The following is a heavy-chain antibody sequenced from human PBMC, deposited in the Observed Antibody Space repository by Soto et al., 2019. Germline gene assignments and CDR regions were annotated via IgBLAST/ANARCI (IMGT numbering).Heavy chain of an antibody. D-gene: IGHD3-22*01. CDR3: AIAGYSGGYYWFDP. Sequence: EVQLVESGGGLVQPGGSLRLSCAASGFTFRSYSMNWVRQAPGKGLEWVSYISSGSSTIHYADSVKGRFTISRDNAKNSLFLQMNSLRAEDTAVYHCAIAGYSGGYYWFDPWGQGTLVTVSS. J-gene: IGHJ5*02. V-gene: IGHV3-48*01. CDR1: GFTFRSYS. CDR2: ISSGSSTI.